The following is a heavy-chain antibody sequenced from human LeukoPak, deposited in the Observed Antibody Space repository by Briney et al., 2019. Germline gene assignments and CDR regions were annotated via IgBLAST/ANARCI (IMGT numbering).Heavy chain of an antibody. CDR2: ISSSSSYI. CDR1: GFTFSSYS. V-gene: IGHV3-21*01. J-gene: IGHJ3*02. CDR3: ARGPEVVAATDDAFDI. Sequence: GGSLRLSCAASGFTFSSYSMNWVRQAPGKGLEWVSSISSSSSYIYYADSVKGRSTISRDNAKNSLYLQMNSLRAEDTAVYYCARGPEVVAATDDAFDIWGQGTMVTVSS. D-gene: IGHD2-15*01.